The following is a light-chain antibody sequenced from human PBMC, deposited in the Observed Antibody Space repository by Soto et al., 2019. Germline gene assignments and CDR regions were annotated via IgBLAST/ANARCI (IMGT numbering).Light chain of an antibody. CDR3: CSYAGSYTLYV. J-gene: IGLJ1*01. CDR2: DVS. V-gene: IGLV2-11*01. Sequence: QSVLTQPRPVSGSPWQAVTISCTGTSSDFGGYNYVSWYQQHPGKAPKLMIYDVSKRPSGVPDRFSGSKSGNTASLTISGLQAEDEADYYCCSYAGSYTLYVFGTGTEVTVL. CDR1: SSDFGGYNY.